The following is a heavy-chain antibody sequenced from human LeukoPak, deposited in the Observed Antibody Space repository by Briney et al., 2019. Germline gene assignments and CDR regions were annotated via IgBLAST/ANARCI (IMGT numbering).Heavy chain of an antibody. J-gene: IGHJ6*03. D-gene: IGHD3-22*01. Sequence: GGSLRLSCAASGFTFDDYGMSWVRQAPGKGLEWVSGINWNGGSTGYADSVKGRFTISRDNAKNSLYLQMNSLRAEDTALYYCARRGDSSGYYRPYYYYMDVWGQGTLVTVSS. CDR2: INWNGGST. CDR3: ARRGDSSGYYRPYYYYMDV. V-gene: IGHV3-20*04. CDR1: GFTFDDYG.